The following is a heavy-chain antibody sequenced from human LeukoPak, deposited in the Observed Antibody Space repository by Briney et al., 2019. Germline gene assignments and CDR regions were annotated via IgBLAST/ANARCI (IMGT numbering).Heavy chain of an antibody. V-gene: IGHV4-34*01. J-gene: IGHJ5*02. CDR3: ARGLSSSWYVWFDP. D-gene: IGHD6-13*01. Sequence: SETLSLTCAVYGGSFSGYYWSWIRQPPGKGLEWIGEINHSGSTNYNPSLKSRVTISVDTSKNQFSLKLSSVTAAVTAVYYCARGLSSSWYVWFDPWGQGTLVTVSS. CDR1: GGSFSGYY. CDR2: INHSGST.